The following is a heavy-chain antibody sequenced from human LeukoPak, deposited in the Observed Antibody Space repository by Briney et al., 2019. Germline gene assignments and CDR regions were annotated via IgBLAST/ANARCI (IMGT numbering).Heavy chain of an antibody. D-gene: IGHD3-10*01. Sequence: SETLSLTCTVSGGSISSYYWSWIRQPPGKGLEWIGYIYYSGSTNYNPSLKSRVTISVDTSKNQFSLKLSSVTAADTAVYFCARGYGSGSYWTLFDYWGQGTLVTVSS. CDR3: ARGYGSGSYWTLFDY. J-gene: IGHJ4*02. CDR1: GGSISSYY. CDR2: IYYSGST. V-gene: IGHV4-59*01.